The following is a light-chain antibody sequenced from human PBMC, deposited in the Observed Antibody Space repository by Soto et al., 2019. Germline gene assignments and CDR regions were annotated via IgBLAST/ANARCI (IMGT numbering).Light chain of an antibody. Sequence: DIVLTQSPLSLPVTPGEPASISCRSSQSLLQSNGYNYLDWYLQRPGQSPQLLIFLGSHRASGVXDXXGGSGSGTDFTLKISSLEAEDFGVYYCMQPLQTPRTFGQGTRVEIK. CDR3: MQPLQTPRT. J-gene: IGKJ1*01. CDR2: LGS. V-gene: IGKV2-28*01. CDR1: QSLLQSNGYNY.